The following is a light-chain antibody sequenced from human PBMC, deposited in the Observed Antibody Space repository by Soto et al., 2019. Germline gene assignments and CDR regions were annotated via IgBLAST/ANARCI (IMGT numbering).Light chain of an antibody. CDR2: EGS. Sequence: QSALTQPASVSGSPGQSITISCTGTNSDVGSYNLVSWYQHHPGKAPKLMIYEGSRRPSGVSNRFSGSKSGNTASLTISGLQAEDEADYFCGSYAGTSGAHWVFGGGTQLTVL. CDR3: GSYAGTSGAHWV. J-gene: IGLJ3*02. CDR1: NSDVGSYNL. V-gene: IGLV2-23*01.